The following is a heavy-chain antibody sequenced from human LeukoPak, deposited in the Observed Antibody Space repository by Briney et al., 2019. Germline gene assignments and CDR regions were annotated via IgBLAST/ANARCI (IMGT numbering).Heavy chain of an antibody. J-gene: IGHJ4*02. D-gene: IGHD5-18*01. Sequence: GGSLRLSCAVSGLTVSSNYMSWVRQAPGKGLEWVSVIYSGGGTYYADSVKGRFTISRDNSKNTLYLQMNSLRAEDTAVYYCARGDTAMVLNYWGQGTLVTVSS. CDR2: IYSGGGT. CDR1: GLTVSSNY. CDR3: ARGDTAMVLNY. V-gene: IGHV3-53*01.